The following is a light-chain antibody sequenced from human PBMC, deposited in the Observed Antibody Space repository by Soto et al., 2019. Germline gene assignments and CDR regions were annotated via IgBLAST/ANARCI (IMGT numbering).Light chain of an antibody. V-gene: IGLV6-57*04. J-gene: IGLJ2*01. CDR2: EDK. CDR3: QSYDSSTVV. Sequence: NFMLTQPHSVSDSPGKTVTISCTRSSGSIASNYVQWYQQRPGSAPTTVIYEDKQRPSGVPDRFSGSTDGSSNSASLTISGLQTEDEADYYCQSYDSSTVVFGGGTKLTVL. CDR1: SGSIASNY.